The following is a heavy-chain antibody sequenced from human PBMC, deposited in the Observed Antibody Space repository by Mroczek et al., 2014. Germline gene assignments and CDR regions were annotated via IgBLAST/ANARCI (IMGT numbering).Heavy chain of an antibody. V-gene: IGHV4-59*01. Sequence: QVQLQGVGAQGLLKPSETLSLTCTVSGTSISRNSWSWVRQPPGKGLELVGYLSKHGDTRYNSSFESRVTISGDTSENQFSLKLTSVTAADTAVYYCARGGGSDWLLMDVWGQGTTVTVSS. CDR3: ARGGGSDWLLMDV. CDR2: LSKHGDT. J-gene: IGHJ6*02. CDR1: GTSISRNS. D-gene: IGHD6-19*01.